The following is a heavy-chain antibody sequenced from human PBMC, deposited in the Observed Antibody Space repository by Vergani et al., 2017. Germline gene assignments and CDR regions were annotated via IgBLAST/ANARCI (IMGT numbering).Heavy chain of an antibody. CDR1: GGSISSYY. CDR3: ARDRDYGGYYYGMDV. Sequence: QVQLQESGPGLVKPSETLSLTCTVSGGSISSYYWSWIRQPPGKGLEWIGYIYYSGSTNYNPSLKSRVTISVDTSKNQFSLKLSSVTAADTAVYYCARDRDYGGYYYGMDVWGQGTTVTVSS. D-gene: IGHD3-16*01. J-gene: IGHJ6*02. V-gene: IGHV4-59*12. CDR2: IYYSGST.